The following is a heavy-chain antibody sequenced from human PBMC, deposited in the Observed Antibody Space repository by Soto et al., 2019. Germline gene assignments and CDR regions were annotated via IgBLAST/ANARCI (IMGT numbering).Heavy chain of an antibody. V-gene: IGHV4-39*01. D-gene: IGHD2-21*01. CDR3: ARHDWARFYGMDV. J-gene: IGHJ6*02. CDR2: IYYSGST. CDR1: GGSIITSYY. Sequence: SETLSLTWSVSGGSIITSYYWGWIRQPPGKGLEWIGSIYYSGSTYYNPSLKSRVTIFVDTSKSQFSLMLGSVTAADTAVYYCARHDWARFYGMDVWGQGTTVAVSS.